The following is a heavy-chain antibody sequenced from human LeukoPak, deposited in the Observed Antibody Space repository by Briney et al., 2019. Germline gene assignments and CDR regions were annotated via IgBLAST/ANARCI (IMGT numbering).Heavy chain of an antibody. CDR2: ISAYNGNT. D-gene: IGHD3-3*01. V-gene: IGHV1-18*01. Sequence: GASVKVSCKASGYTFTSYGFNWVRQAPGQGLEWMGWISAYNGNTNYAQKLQGRVTMTTDTSTSTAYMELRSLRSDDTAVYYCARDKVIAIIGTLPIDYWGLGTLVTVSS. J-gene: IGHJ4*02. CDR1: GYTFTSYG. CDR3: ARDKVIAIIGTLPIDY.